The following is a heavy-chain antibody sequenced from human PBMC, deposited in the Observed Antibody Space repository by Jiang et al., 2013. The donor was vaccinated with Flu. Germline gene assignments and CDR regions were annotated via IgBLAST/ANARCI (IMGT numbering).Heavy chain of an antibody. CDR2: IDPSDSYT. J-gene: IGHJ4*02. D-gene: IGHD6-13*01. Sequence: IDPSDSYTNYSPSFQGHVTISADKSISTAYLQWSSLKASDTAMYYCARHSPYSSPELYWGQGTLVTVSS. V-gene: IGHV5-10-1*01. CDR3: ARHSPYSSPELY.